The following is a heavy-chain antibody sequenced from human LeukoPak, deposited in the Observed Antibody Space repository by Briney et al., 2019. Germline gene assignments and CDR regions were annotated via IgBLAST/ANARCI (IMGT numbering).Heavy chain of an antibody. V-gene: IGHV3-9*01. D-gene: IGHD1-26*01. J-gene: IGHJ4*02. CDR2: ISWNSGSI. CDR1: GFTFDDYA. Sequence: PGGSLRLSCAASGFTFDDYAMHWVRQAPGKGLEWASGISWNSGSIGYADSVKGRFTISRDNAKNSLYLQMNSLRAEDTALYYCAKMGAGLDYWGQGTLVTVSS. CDR3: AKMGAGLDY.